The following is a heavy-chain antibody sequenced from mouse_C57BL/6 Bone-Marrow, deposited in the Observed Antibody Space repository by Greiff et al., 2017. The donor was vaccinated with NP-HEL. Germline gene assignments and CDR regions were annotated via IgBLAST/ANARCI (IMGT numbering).Heavy chain of an antibody. J-gene: IGHJ2*01. V-gene: IGHV1-81*01. CDR1: GYTFTSYG. CDR2: IYPRSGNT. Sequence: QVQLQQSGAELARPGASVKLSCKASGYTFTSYGISWVKQRTGQGLEWIGEIYPRSGNTYYNEKFKGKATLTADRSSSTAYMELRSLTSEDAAVYFCARANWDAYFDYWGQGTTLTVSS. D-gene: IGHD4-1*01. CDR3: ARANWDAYFDY.